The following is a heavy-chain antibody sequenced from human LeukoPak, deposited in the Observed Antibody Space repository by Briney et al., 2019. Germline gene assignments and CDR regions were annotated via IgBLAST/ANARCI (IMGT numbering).Heavy chain of an antibody. Sequence: GRSLRLSCAASGFTSSSYGMHWVRQAPGKGLEWVAVISYDGSNKYYADSVKGRFTISRDNSKNTLYLQMNSLRAEDTAVYYCAKSDVDTTHSYWGQGTLVTVSS. D-gene: IGHD5-18*01. CDR2: ISYDGSNK. CDR1: GFTSSSYG. CDR3: AKSDVDTTHSY. J-gene: IGHJ4*02. V-gene: IGHV3-30*18.